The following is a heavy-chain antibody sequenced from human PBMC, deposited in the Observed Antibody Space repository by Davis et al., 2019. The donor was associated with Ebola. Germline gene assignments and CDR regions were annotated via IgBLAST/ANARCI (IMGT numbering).Heavy chain of an antibody. J-gene: IGHJ6*02. V-gene: IGHV3-33*08. D-gene: IGHD2-2*01. CDR2: IWYDGSNK. CDR3: ARVVVPAAIFGDYYYGMDV. Sequence: GESLKISCAASGFTFSSYAMHWVRQAPGKGLERVAVIWYDGSNKYYADSVKGRFTISRDNSKNTLYLQMNSLRAEDTAVYYCARVVVPAAIFGDYYYGMDVWGQGTTVTVSS. CDR1: GFTFSSYA.